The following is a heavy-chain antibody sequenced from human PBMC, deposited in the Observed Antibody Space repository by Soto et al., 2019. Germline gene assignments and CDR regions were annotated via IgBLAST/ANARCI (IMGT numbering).Heavy chain of an antibody. Sequence: VQLVESGGGVVQPGRSLRLSCAASGFTFSSYAMHWVRQAPGKGLEWVAVISYDGSNKYYADSVKGRFTISRDNPKNTLYLQMNSLRAEDTAVYYCAREGYDFWCRGEGMDVWGQGTTVTVSS. J-gene: IGHJ6*02. CDR2: ISYDGSNK. CDR1: GFTFSSYA. D-gene: IGHD3-3*01. CDR3: AREGYDFWCRGEGMDV. V-gene: IGHV3-30-3*01.